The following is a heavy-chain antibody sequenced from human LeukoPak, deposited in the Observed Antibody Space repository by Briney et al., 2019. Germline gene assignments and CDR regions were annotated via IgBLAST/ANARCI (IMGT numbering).Heavy chain of an antibody. J-gene: IGHJ4*02. CDR2: IYYSGST. Sequence: SETLSLTCTVSGASISTNSYYWGWIRQPPGKGLEWIGSIYYSGSTYYNPSLKSRVTISIDTSKNQFSLRLRSVTAADTAVYYCAREILYDSTGYYLWGQETVVTVSS. D-gene: IGHD3-22*01. V-gene: IGHV4-39*07. CDR1: GASISTNSYY. CDR3: AREILYDSTGYYL.